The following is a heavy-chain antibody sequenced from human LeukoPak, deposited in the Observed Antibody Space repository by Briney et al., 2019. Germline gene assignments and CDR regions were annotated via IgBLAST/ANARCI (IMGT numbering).Heavy chain of an antibody. Sequence: GGSLRLSCAASGFTFSNAWMSWVRQAPGKGLEWVGRIKSKTDGGTTDYAAPVKGRFTISRDDSKNTLYLQMNSLKTEDTAVYYCTTDWLPYDAFDIWGQGTMVTVSS. D-gene: IGHD5-12*01. CDR3: TTDWLPYDAFDI. CDR2: IKSKTDGGTT. CDR1: GFTFSNAW. V-gene: IGHV3-15*01. J-gene: IGHJ3*02.